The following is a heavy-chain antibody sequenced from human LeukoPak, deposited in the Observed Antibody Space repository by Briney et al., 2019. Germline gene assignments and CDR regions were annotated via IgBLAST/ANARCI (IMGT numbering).Heavy chain of an antibody. V-gene: IGHV3-49*04. D-gene: IGHD1-26*01. J-gene: IGHJ3*01. CDR1: GFTFGDYA. CDR2: IRSKAYGGTT. Sequence: PGGSLRLSCTASGFTFGDYAMSWVRQAPGKGLEWVGFIRSKAYGGTTEYAASVKGRFTISRDDSKSIAYLQMNSLKTEDTAVYYCGMSGDRVPLQDDVFDVWGQGTMVTVST. CDR3: GMSGDRVPLQDDVFDV.